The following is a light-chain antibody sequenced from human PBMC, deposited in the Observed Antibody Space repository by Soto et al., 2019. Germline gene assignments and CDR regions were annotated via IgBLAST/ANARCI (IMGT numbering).Light chain of an antibody. CDR2: EVT. Sequence: QSALTQPPSASGSPGQSVTISCTATGSDIGAYTYVSWYQHHLGTAPKLIIYEVTKRPSGVPDRFSGSKSGNTASLTVSGLQIEVEADYYCTSYAGSYNLLFGGGTQLTVL. CDR3: TSYAGSYNLL. V-gene: IGLV2-8*01. J-gene: IGLJ2*01. CDR1: GSDIGAYTY.